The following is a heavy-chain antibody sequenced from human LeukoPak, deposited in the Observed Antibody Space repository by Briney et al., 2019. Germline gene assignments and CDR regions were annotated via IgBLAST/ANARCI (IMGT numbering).Heavy chain of an antibody. J-gene: IGHJ4*02. CDR1: GYTFTGYY. Sequence: GASVKVSCKASGYTFTGYYMHWVRQAPGQGLEWMGWINPNSGGTNYAQKFQGRVTMTRDTSISTAYMELSRLRSDDTAVYYCARGNHYYDSSGLTYYFDYWGQGTLVTVSS. CDR2: INPNSGGT. V-gene: IGHV1-2*02. D-gene: IGHD3-22*01. CDR3: ARGNHYYDSSGLTYYFDY.